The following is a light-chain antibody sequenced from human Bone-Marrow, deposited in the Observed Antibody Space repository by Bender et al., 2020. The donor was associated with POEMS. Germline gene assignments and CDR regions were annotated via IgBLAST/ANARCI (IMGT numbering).Light chain of an antibody. Sequence: SYELTQTPSVSVSPGQTATIDCSGDELGKKYSAWYQKRPGLPPVLLIYQDTRRPSGIPERSSASNSGNTATLTISETQAMDEADYYCQAWDTHIVFGGGTRLTVL. CDR1: ELGKKY. CDR3: QAWDTHIV. CDR2: QDT. V-gene: IGLV3-1*01. J-gene: IGLJ2*01.